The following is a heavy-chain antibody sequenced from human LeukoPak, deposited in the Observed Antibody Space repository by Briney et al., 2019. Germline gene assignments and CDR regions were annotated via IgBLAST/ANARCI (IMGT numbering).Heavy chain of an antibody. CDR2: ISSSSSYI. D-gene: IGHD5-18*01. CDR1: GFTFSSYS. CDR3: ARDAPDTAMDY. V-gene: IGHV3-21*01. J-gene: IGHJ4*02. Sequence: GGSPRLSCAASGFTFSSYSMNWVRQAPGKGLEWVSSISSSSSYIYYADSVKGRFTISRDNAKNSLYLQMNSLRAEDTAVYYCARDAPDTAMDYWGQGTLVTVSS.